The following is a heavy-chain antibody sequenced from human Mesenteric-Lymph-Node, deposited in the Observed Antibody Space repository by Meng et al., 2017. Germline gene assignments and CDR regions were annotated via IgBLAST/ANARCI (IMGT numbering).Heavy chain of an antibody. V-gene: IGHV1-69*09. D-gene: IGHD1-26*01. Sequence: QGRVVQSGAELKKPASSVKASCKVAESTFSSYAISWVRQAPGQGLEWMGRIIPILGIANYAQKFQGRVTITADKSTSTAYMELSSLRSEDTAVYYCAREGVEWELLVGPPDYWGQGTLVTVSS. J-gene: IGHJ4*02. CDR1: ESTFSSYA. CDR3: AREGVEWELLVGPPDY. CDR2: IIPILGIA.